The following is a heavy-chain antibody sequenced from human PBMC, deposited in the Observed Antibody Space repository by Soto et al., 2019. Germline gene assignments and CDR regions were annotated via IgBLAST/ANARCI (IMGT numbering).Heavy chain of an antibody. J-gene: IGHJ6*02. Sequence: SVKVSCKASGGTFSSDFISWVRQAPLQGLEWVVGTIARFGSANFAQKFQGRVTIAADRFTSTVYMELSSLTSEDTATYYCARDQDSDNYVYAGSQEPYGMDVWGQ. CDR1: GGTFSSDF. CDR2: TIARFGSA. D-gene: IGHD3-16*01. CDR3: ARDQDSDNYVYAGSQEPYGMDV. V-gene: IGHV1-69*06.